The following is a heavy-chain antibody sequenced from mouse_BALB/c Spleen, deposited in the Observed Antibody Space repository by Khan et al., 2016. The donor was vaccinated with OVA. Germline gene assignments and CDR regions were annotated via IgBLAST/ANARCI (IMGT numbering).Heavy chain of an antibody. V-gene: IGHV2-6-1*01. Sequence: QVQLKESGPGLAAPSQSLSITCTISGFSLTNYGIHWIRQPPGKGLEWLAVIWNDGSTNYNSALKSRLTITKDNSQSQVFLKVNSLQTDDTAIYFCARQPYYHYNIMDYWGQGTSVTVSS. CDR2: IWNDGST. J-gene: IGHJ4*01. CDR1: GFSLTNYG. CDR3: ARQPYYHYNIMDY. D-gene: IGHD2-10*01.